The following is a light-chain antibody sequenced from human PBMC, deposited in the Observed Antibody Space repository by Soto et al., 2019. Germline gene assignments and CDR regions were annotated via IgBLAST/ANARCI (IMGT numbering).Light chain of an antibody. Sequence: QSALTQPASVSGSPGQSITISCTGTSRDIGNYNYVSWYQQLPGKAPKLVIYEVSNRPSGISDRFSGSKSGQTASLTISGLQTEDEADYFCGSYRSSNTLVVFGGGTQLNVL. CDR1: SRDIGNYNY. V-gene: IGLV2-14*01. J-gene: IGLJ3*02. CDR2: EVS. CDR3: GSYRSSNTLVV.